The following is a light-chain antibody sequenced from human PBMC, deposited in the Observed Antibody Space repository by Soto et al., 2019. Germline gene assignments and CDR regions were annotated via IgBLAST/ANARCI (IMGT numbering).Light chain of an antibody. J-gene: IGLJ3*02. CDR1: TGHSSDA. CDR2: VNSDGTY. V-gene: IGLV4-69*01. CDR3: QTWGTGIQV. Sequence: QPVLTQSPSASASLGASVKLTCTLNTGHSSDAIAWHQQQPEKGPRYLVKVNSDGTYSKGDGIPDRFSGSSSAAERYLTISSLQSEDEADYYCQTWGTGIQVFGGGTKVTVL.